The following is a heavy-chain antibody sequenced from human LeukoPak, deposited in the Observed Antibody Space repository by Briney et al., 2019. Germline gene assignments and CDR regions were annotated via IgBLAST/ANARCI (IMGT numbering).Heavy chain of an antibody. V-gene: IGHV1-18*01. J-gene: IGHJ6*02. D-gene: IGHD6-13*01. CDR2: ISAYNGNT. CDR3: ARDSSSWSYYYYYYGMDV. Sequence: ASVKVSCKASGYTFTSYGISWVRQAPGQGLEWMGWISAYNGNTNYAQKLQGRVTMTTETSTSTAYMELGSLRSDDTALSYCARDSSSWSYYYYYYGMDVWGQGTTVTVSS. CDR1: GYTFTSYG.